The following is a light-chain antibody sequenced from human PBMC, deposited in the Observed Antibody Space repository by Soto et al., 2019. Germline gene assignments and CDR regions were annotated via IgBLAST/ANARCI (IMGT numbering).Light chain of an antibody. CDR2: AAS. CDR1: QSISSY. V-gene: IGKV1-39*01. CDR3: QQSYSTPPWT. Sequence: EIQMTHSPSSLSASVGDRVTITCRASQSISSYLNWYQQKPGKAPKLLIYAASSLQSGVPSRFSGSGSGTDFTLTISSLQPEDFATYYCQQSYSTPPWTFGQGTKVDIK. J-gene: IGKJ1*01.